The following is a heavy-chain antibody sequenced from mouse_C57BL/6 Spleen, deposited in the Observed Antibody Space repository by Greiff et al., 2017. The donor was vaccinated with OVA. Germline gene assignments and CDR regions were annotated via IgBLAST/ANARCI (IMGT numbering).Heavy chain of an antibody. J-gene: IGHJ2*01. D-gene: IGHD1-1*01. CDR2: INYDGSST. Sequence: EVKLMESEGGLVQPGSSMKLSCTASGFTFSDYFMAWVRQVPEKGLEWVANINYDGSSTYYLDSLKSRFIISRDNAKNILYLQMSSLKSEDTATYYCARSHYYGSSYALDYWGQGTTLTVSS. CDR1: GFTFSDYF. V-gene: IGHV5-16*01. CDR3: ARSHYYGSSYALDY.